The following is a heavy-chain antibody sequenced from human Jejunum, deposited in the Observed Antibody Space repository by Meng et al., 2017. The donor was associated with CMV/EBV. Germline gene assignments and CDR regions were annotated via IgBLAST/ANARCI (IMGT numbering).Heavy chain of an antibody. CDR3: TRCGINCYLDY. J-gene: IGHJ4*03. D-gene: IGHD2-15*01. CDR2: IRSKNSGGTT. Sequence: SGLRAGDYFMTWVRQAPGKGLRGVGFIRSKNSGGTTEYAASVKGRFTISRDESNSVAYLQMNSLRIEDTAVYYCTRCGINCYLDYWGQGTLVTVSS. V-gene: IGHV3-49*02. CDR1: GLRAGDYF.